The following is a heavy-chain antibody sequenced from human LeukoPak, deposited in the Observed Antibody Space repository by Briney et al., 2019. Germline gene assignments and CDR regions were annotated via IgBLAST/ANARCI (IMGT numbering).Heavy chain of an antibody. CDR1: GFTFSSYA. V-gene: IGHV3-30-3*01. CDR2: ISYDGSNK. D-gene: IGHD6-19*01. Sequence: GGSLRLSCAASGFTFSSYAMHWVRQAPGKGLEWVAVISYDGSNKYYADSVKGRFTISRDNSKNTLYLQMNSLRAEDTAVYYCARDKAGSRSGWYPDYWGQGTLVTVSS. J-gene: IGHJ4*02. CDR3: ARDKAGSRSGWYPDY.